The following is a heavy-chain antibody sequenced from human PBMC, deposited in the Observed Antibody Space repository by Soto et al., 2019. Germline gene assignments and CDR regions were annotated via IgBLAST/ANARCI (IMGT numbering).Heavy chain of an antibody. J-gene: IGHJ6*02. CDR2: ISGYISGSGGNT. CDR3: AKHGSDSYYYGMDV. V-gene: IGHV3-23*01. Sequence: GGSLRLSCAASGFTFSNYVMSWVRQAPGKGLEWVSAISGYISGSGGNTNYAESVKGRFTISRDNSKNTLYLQMNSLRDEDTAVYYCAKHGSDSYYYGMDVWGQGTTVTVSS. D-gene: IGHD3-10*01. CDR1: GFTFSNYV.